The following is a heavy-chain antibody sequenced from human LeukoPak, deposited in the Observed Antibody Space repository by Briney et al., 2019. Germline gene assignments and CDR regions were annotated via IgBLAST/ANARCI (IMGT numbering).Heavy chain of an antibody. D-gene: IGHD6-13*01. V-gene: IGHV1-3*03. CDR2: INAGNANT. J-gene: IGHJ6*03. CDR3: ARDYSSSSWYAPYYYYYMDV. Sequence: ASVKVSCKASGYTFTSYAMHWVRQAPGQRLEWMGWINAGNANTKYSREFQGRVTITRDTSASTAYMELSSLRSEDMAVYYCARDYSSSSWYAPYYYYYMDVWGKRTTVTVSS. CDR1: GYTFTSYA.